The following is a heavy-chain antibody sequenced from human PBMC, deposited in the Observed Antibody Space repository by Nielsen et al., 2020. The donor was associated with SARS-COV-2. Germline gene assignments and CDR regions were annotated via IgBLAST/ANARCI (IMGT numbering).Heavy chain of an antibody. V-gene: IGHV3-73*01. Sequence: GGSLRLSCAGSGFTFIDSNIHWVRQASGKGLEWVGRIGTKADNYATRHGTSVKGRFTISRDDSKNTLYLQMDSLKTEDTAVYYCTTGGLTMVRDVIQYWGQGTLVAVSS. CDR3: TTGGLTMVRDVIQY. D-gene: IGHD3-10*01. J-gene: IGHJ4*02. CDR2: IGTKADNYAT. CDR1: GFTFIDSN.